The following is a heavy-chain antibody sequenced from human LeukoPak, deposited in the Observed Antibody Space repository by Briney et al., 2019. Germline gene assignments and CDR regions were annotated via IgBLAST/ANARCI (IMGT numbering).Heavy chain of an antibody. Sequence: ASVKVSCKASGYTFTGYYMHWVRQAPGQGLEWMGWINPNSGGTNYAQKFQGRVTMTRDTSISTAYMELSRLRSDDTAVNYCAREVDYYDSSGYSFDYWGQGTLVTVSS. CDR2: INPNSGGT. V-gene: IGHV1-2*02. CDR3: AREVDYYDSSGYSFDY. CDR1: GYTFTGYY. J-gene: IGHJ4*02. D-gene: IGHD3-22*01.